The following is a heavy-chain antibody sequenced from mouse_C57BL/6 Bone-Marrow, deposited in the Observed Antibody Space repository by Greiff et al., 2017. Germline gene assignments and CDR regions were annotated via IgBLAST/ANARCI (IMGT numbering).Heavy chain of an antibody. CDR2: INPSSGYT. D-gene: IGHD2-5*01. J-gene: IGHJ4*01. V-gene: IGHV1-7*01. CDR1: GYTFTSYW. CDR3: ATYYSNYALSMDY. Sequence: VQLQQSGAELAKPGASVKLSCKASGYTFTSYWMHWVKQRPGQGLEWIGYINPSSGYTKYNQKFKGKATLTADKSSSTAYMQFSSLTSEDSAIYYCATYYSNYALSMDYWGQGTSVTVSS.